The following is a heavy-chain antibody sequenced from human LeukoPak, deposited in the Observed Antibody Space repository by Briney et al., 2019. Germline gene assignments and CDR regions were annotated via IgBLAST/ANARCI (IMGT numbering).Heavy chain of an antibody. V-gene: IGHV3-30*02. Sequence: GGSLRLSCAASGFTFSSYGMHWVRQAPGKGLEWVAFIRYDGSNKYYADSVKGRFTISRDNSKNTLYLQMNSLRAGDTAVYYCTRGSYYYGSGWGQGTLVTVSS. CDR3: TRGSYYYGSG. D-gene: IGHD3-10*01. J-gene: IGHJ4*02. CDR1: GFTFSSYG. CDR2: IRYDGSNK.